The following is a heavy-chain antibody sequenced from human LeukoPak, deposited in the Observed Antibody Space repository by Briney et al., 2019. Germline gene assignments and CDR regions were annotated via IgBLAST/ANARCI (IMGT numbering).Heavy chain of an antibody. D-gene: IGHD3-16*01. J-gene: IGHJ4*02. CDR3: ARGENLRIDY. Sequence: PGGSLRFSCAASGFTVSSNYMSWVRQAPGKGLEWVSVIYSGGSTYYADSVKGRFTISRDNSKNTLYLQMNSLRAEDTAVYYCARGENLRIDYWGQGTLVTVSS. V-gene: IGHV3-53*01. CDR2: IYSGGST. CDR1: GFTVSSNY.